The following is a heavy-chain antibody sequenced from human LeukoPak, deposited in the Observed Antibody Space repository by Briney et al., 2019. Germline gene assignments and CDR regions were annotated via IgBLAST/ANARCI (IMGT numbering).Heavy chain of an antibody. CDR1: GFTFGSYS. V-gene: IGHV3-48*01. CDR3: ARGSTYYDSSGQVPFDY. Sequence: PGGSLRLSCAASGFTFGSYSMNWVRQAPGKGLEWGSYISGSSSTIYYADSVKGRFTISRDNGKNTLYQQMNSLRAEDTAVYYCARGSTYYDSSGQVPFDYWGQGTLVTVSS. CDR2: ISGSSSTI. J-gene: IGHJ4*02. D-gene: IGHD3-22*01.